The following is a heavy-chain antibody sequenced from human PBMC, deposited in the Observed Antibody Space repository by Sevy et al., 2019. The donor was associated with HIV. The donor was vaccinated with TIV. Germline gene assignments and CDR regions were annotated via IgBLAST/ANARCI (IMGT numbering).Heavy chain of an antibody. CDR3: TRVFSSYYFDY. J-gene: IGHJ4*02. CDR1: GFTLGSYG. Sequence: GGSLRLSCPASGFTLGSYGMHWVRQAPGKGLEWVAYISYDRSDKNYADSVKGRFTISRDNSKNTVFLQLNSLRPEDTAVYYCTRVFSSYYFDYWGQGTLVTVSS. CDR2: ISYDRSDK. V-gene: IGHV3-30*06.